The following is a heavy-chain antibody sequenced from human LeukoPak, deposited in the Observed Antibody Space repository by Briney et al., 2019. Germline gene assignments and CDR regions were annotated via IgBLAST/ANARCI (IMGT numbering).Heavy chain of an antibody. Sequence: SETLSLTCTVSGGSISSYYWSWIRQPPGKGLEWIGYIYYSGYINYNPSLKSRVTISVDTSKNQFSLKLSSVTAADTAVYYCARTTMVRGTYYMDVWGKGTTVTISS. CDR3: ARTTMVRGTYYMDV. D-gene: IGHD3-10*01. V-gene: IGHV4-59*01. J-gene: IGHJ6*03. CDR2: IYYSGYI. CDR1: GGSISSYY.